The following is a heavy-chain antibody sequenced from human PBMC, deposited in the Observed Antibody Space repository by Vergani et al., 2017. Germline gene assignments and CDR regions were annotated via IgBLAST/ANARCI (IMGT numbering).Heavy chain of an antibody. V-gene: IGHV4-39*01. D-gene: IGHD3-22*01. Sequence: QLQLQESGPGLVKPSETLSLTCTVSGGSISSSSYYWGWIRQPPGKGLEGIGSIYYSGSTYYNPSLKSRVTISVDTSKNQFSLRLSSVTAADTAVYYCARQERTYYYDSSGYSRDYWGQGTLVTVSS. CDR3: ARQERTYYYDSSGYSRDY. J-gene: IGHJ4*02. CDR2: IYYSGST. CDR1: GGSISSSSYY.